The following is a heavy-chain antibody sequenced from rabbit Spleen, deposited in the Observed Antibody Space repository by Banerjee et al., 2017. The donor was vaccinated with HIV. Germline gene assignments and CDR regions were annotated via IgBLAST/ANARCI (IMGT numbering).Heavy chain of an antibody. CDR1: GVSFSSSSY. CDR2: IDTGSSGFT. Sequence: QSLEESGGDLVKPGSSLTLTCTASGVSFSSSSYMCWVRQAPGKGLEWIACIDTGSSGFTYFATWAKGRFTCSKTSSTTVTLQMTRLTAADTATYFCARDGSGRGPDFNLWGQGTLVTVS. J-gene: IGHJ4*01. D-gene: IGHD3-1*01. V-gene: IGHV1S40*01. CDR3: ARDGSGRGPDFNL.